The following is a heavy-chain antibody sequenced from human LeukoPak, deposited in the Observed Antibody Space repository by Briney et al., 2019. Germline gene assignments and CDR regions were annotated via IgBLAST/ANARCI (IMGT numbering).Heavy chain of an antibody. V-gene: IGHV3-48*03. CDR3: ARGALDAATPFDS. Sequence: GGSLRLSCAASGFTFSSYEMNWVRQAPGKGAEGVSYISSSGSTIYYADSVKGRFTISRDNAKNSLYLQMNSLRAEDTAVYYCARGALDAATPFDSWGQGTLVTVSS. D-gene: IGHD2-15*01. J-gene: IGHJ5*01. CDR2: ISSSGSTI. CDR1: GFTFSSYE.